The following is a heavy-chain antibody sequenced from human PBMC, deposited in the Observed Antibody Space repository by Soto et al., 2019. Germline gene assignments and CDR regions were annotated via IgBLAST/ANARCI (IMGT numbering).Heavy chain of an antibody. D-gene: IGHD2-2*02. CDR2: ISGSGGST. CDR3: ATGYCSSTSCYRRFDP. J-gene: IGHJ5*02. Sequence: PGGSLRLSCAASGFTFSSYAMSWVRQAPGKGLEWVSAISGSGGSTYYADSVKGRFTISRDNSKNTLYLQMNSLRAEDTAVYYCATGYCSSTSCYRRFDPWGQGTLVTVSS. V-gene: IGHV3-23*01. CDR1: GFTFSSYA.